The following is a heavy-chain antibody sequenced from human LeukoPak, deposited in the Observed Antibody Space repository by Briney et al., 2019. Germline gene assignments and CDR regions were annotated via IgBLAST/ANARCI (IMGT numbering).Heavy chain of an antibody. CDR3: ARGYYDSSGYFFDY. D-gene: IGHD3-22*01. J-gene: IGHJ4*02. Sequence: SETLSLTCTVSGGSISSGGYYWSWIRQPPGKGLERIAYICHSGSTYYNPSLNSRVTISVDKSKNQFSLKLSSVTAADTAVYYCARGYYDSSGYFFDYWGQGTLVTVSS. CDR1: GGSISSGGYY. CDR2: ICHSGST. V-gene: IGHV4-30-2*01.